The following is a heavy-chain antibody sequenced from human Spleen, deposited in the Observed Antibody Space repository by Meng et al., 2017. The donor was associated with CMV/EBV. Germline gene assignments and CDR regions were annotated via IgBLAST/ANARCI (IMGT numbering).Heavy chain of an antibody. CDR2: IIPILGLS. CDR3: VTYQYDSGWTEDS. Sequence: SVKVSCKASGGTLTSYEITWVRQAPGQGLEWMGGIIPILGLSTYAQRFQGRVTITADKSTGTGYMEVPSLRFDDTAVYYCVTYQYDSGWTEDSWGQGTLVTVSS. V-gene: IGHV1-69*10. D-gene: IGHD3-16*01. J-gene: IGHJ4*02. CDR1: GGTLTSYE.